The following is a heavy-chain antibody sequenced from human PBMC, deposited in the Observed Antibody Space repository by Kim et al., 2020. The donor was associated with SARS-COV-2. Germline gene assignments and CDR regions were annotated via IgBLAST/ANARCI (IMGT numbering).Heavy chain of an antibody. D-gene: IGHD1-7*01. J-gene: IGHJ5*02. CDR1: GFTFSNYW. Sequence: GGSLRLSCAASGFTFSNYWMSWVRQVPGKGLDWVTSINQDGSEKYYVDSVRGRFTISRDNAKNSLYLQMNSLRVEDTAVYYCARESPGTTETPRNWFDPWGQGTLVTVPS. CDR2: INQDGSEK. CDR3: ARESPGTTETPRNWFDP. V-gene: IGHV3-7*03.